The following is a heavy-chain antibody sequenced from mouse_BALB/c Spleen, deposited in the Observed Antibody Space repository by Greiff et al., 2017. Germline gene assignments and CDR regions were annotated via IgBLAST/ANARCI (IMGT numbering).Heavy chain of an antibody. CDR1: GYTFTSYY. Sequence: QGQLQQPGAELVKPGASVKLSCKASGYTFTSYYMYWVKQRPGQGLEWIGGINPSNGGTNFNEKFKSKATLTVDKSSSTAYMQLSSLTSEDSAVYYCTRLPYYGYSWFAYWGQGTLVTVSA. J-gene: IGHJ3*01. CDR2: INPSNGGT. CDR3: TRLPYYGYSWFAY. V-gene: IGHV1S81*02. D-gene: IGHD2-9*01.